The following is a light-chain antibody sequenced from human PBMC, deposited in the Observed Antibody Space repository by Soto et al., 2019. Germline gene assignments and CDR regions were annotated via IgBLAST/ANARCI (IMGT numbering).Light chain of an antibody. CDR3: SSYTSSSTRV. Sequence: QSVLPQPASVSGSPGQSITISCTRTSSDVGGYNYVSWYQQHPGKAPKLMIYDVSNRPSGVSNRFSGSKSGNTASLTISGLQAEDEADYYCSSYTSSSTRVFGTGTKVTVL. CDR2: DVS. V-gene: IGLV2-14*01. J-gene: IGLJ1*01. CDR1: SSDVGGYNY.